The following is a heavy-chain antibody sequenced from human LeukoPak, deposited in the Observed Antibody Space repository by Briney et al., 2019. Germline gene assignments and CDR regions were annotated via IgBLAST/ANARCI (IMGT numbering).Heavy chain of an antibody. Sequence: PSETLSLTCTVSGGSISSGDYYWSWVRQPPGKGLEWIGYIYYSGSTYYNPSLKSRVTISVDTSKNQFSLKLSSVTAAGTAVYYCAREEPAARVGYWGQGTLVTVSS. D-gene: IGHD2-2*01. J-gene: IGHJ4*02. CDR2: IYYSGST. CDR3: AREEPAARVGY. V-gene: IGHV4-30-4*08. CDR1: GGSISSGDYY.